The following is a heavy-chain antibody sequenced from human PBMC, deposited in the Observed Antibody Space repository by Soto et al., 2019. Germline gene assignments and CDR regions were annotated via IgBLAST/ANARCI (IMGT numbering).Heavy chain of an antibody. D-gene: IGHD6-19*01. Sequence: ASVKVSCKASGYTFSDYYMHWVRQAPGQGLEWMGWINANSGGTTYAQKFQGRVTMTRDTSTSTAYMELSRLSSDDTAIYYCARLQIEVAGSNWGQGTLVTVSS. CDR3: ARLQIEVAGSN. J-gene: IGHJ4*02. CDR2: INANSGGT. CDR1: GYTFSDYY. V-gene: IGHV1-2*02.